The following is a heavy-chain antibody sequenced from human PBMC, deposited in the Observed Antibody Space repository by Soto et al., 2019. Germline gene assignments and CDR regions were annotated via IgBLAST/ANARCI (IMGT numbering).Heavy chain of an antibody. J-gene: IGHJ6*03. CDR1: GYTFTSYD. CDR2: MNPNSGNT. D-gene: IGHD2-2*01. CDR3: ARTERDIVVVPAATDYYMDV. Sequence: ASVKVSCKASGYTFTSYDINWVRQATGQGLEWMGWMNPNSGNTGYAQKFQGRVTMTRNTSISTAYMELSSLRSEDTAVYYCARTERDIVVVPAATDYYMDVWGKGTTVTVSS. V-gene: IGHV1-8*01.